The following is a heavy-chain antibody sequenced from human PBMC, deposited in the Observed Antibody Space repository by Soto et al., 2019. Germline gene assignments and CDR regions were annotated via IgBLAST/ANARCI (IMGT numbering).Heavy chain of an antibody. CDR1: GFTVSSNY. Sequence: GGSLRLSCAASGFTVSSNYMSWVRQAPGKGLEWVSVIYSGGSTYYADSVKGRFTISRDISKNTLYLQMNSLRAEDTAVYYCARDDSASGILFDYWGQGTLVTVSS. CDR2: IYSGGST. J-gene: IGHJ4*02. D-gene: IGHD3-10*01. CDR3: ARDDSASGILFDY. V-gene: IGHV3-53*01.